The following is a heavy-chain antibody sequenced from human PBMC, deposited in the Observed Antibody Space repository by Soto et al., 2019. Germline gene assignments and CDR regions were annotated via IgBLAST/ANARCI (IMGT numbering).Heavy chain of an antibody. J-gene: IGHJ4*02. V-gene: IGHV1-3*01. D-gene: IGHD6-19*01. CDR3: ARLAVAGTVPLDY. CDR2: INAGNGNT. CDR1: GYTFTSYA. Sequence: QVQLVQSGAEVKKLGASVKVSCKASGYTFTSYAMHWVRQAPGQRLEWMGWINAGNGNTKYSQKFQGRVTITRDTSASTAYMELSSLRSEDTAVYYCARLAVAGTVPLDYWGQGTLVTVSS.